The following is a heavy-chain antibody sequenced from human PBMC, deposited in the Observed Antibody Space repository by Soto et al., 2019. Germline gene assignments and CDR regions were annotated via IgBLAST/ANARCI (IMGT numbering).Heavy chain of an antibody. D-gene: IGHD5-12*01. Sequence: QVQLQESGPGLVKPSETLSLTCTVSGGSISSYYWSWIRQPPGKGLEWIGYIYYSGSTNYNPSLKGRVTRSVDTSKNQFSLKLSSVTAADTAVYYCARSEGRDGYNPFDYWGQGTLVTVSS. V-gene: IGHV4-59*01. J-gene: IGHJ4*02. CDR1: GGSISSYY. CDR3: ARSEGRDGYNPFDY. CDR2: IYYSGST.